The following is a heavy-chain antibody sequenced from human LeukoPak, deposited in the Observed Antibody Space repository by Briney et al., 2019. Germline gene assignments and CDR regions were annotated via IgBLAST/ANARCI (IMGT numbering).Heavy chain of an antibody. Sequence: GGSLRLSCVASGSAFSSYWMNWVRQAPGKGLEWVANIKQDGSEKYYVDSVKGRFTISRDNAKNSLYLQMNSLRAEDTAVYYCAKILPDGSEHYWGQGTLVTVSS. J-gene: IGHJ4*02. D-gene: IGHD3-22*01. CDR2: IKQDGSEK. CDR1: GSAFSSYW. CDR3: AKILPDGSEHY. V-gene: IGHV3-7*01.